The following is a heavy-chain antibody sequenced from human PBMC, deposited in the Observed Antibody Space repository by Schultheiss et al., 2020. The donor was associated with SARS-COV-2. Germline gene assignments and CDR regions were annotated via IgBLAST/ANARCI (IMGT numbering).Heavy chain of an antibody. J-gene: IGHJ4*02. Sequence: GGSLRLSCAASGFTFSSYGMHWVRQAPGKGLEWVAVIWYDGSNKYYADSVKGRFTISRDNSKNTLYLQMNSLRAEDTAVYYCAREHGLYYFDYWGQGTLVTVSS. CDR1: GFTFSSYG. V-gene: IGHV3-33*01. CDR3: AREHGLYYFDY. CDR2: IWYDGSNK.